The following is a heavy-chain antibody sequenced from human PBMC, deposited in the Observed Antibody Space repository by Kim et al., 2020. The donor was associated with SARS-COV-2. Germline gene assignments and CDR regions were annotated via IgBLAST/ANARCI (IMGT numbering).Heavy chain of an antibody. CDR2: FDPDDGET. V-gene: IGHV1-24*01. Sequence: ASVKVSCKVSGCTLTEASMHWVRLTPDKGFEWMGGFDPDDGETIYAQKFQGRVTLTEDTSTETAYMELNSLSSEDTAVYFCATDGGMYPGYHHDAVDIWGRGTMVTVSS. CDR1: GCTLTEAS. D-gene: IGHD3-16*01. CDR3: ATDGGMYPGYHHDAVDI. J-gene: IGHJ3*02.